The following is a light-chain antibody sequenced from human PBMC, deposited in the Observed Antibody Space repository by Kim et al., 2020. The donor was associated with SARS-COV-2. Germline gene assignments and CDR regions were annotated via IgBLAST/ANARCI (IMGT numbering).Light chain of an antibody. J-gene: IGKJ1*01. V-gene: IGKV3-20*01. Sequence: EIVLTQSPGTLSLSPGERATLACRASQSVSSSYLAWYQQKPGQAPRLLIYGASSRATGIPDRFSGRGSGTDFTLTISRLEPEDLAVYYCQQYGSTPRRFGQGTKVEIK. CDR2: GAS. CDR1: QSVSSSY. CDR3: QQYGSTPRR.